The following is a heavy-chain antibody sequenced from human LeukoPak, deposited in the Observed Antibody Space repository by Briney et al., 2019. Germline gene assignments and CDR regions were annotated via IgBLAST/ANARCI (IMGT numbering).Heavy chain of an antibody. Sequence: RGSLRLSCEDSGFTFPSYALSWVRQAPGKGLEWVANIKQDGSEKYYVDSVKGRFTISRDNAQNSLSLQMNSLRAEDTAVYYCASHTWIQLWFDYWGQGTLVTVSS. CDR3: ASHTWIQLWFDY. J-gene: IGHJ5*01. V-gene: IGHV3-7*01. CDR1: GFTFPSYA. D-gene: IGHD5-18*01. CDR2: IKQDGSEK.